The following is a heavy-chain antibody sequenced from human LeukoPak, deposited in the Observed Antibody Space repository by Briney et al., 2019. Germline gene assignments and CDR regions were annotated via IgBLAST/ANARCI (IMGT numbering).Heavy chain of an antibody. CDR2: INPNRGGT. CDR3: ARVSEYYYFDY. J-gene: IGHJ4*02. D-gene: IGHD6-6*01. CDR1: GYTFTGYF. Sequence: GASVKVSFKASGYTFTGYFMHWVRQAPGQGPEWMGWINPNRGGTNYAQKFQGRVIMTRDTSISTAYMDLSRLRSDDTAVYYCARVSEYYYFDYWGQGTLVTVSS. V-gene: IGHV1-2*02.